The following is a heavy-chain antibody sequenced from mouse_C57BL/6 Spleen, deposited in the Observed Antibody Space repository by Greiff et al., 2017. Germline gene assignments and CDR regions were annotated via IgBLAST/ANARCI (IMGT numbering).Heavy chain of an antibody. CDR1: GYTFTSYT. J-gene: IGHJ2*01. Sequence: VQLQQSGAELARPGASVKMSCKASGYTFTSYTMHWVKQRPGPGLEWIGYINPSSGYTKYNQKFKDKATLTADKSSSTAYMQLSSLTSEDSAVYYCARSDYYGSSYYFDYWGQGTTLTVSS. CDR3: ARSDYYGSSYYFDY. D-gene: IGHD1-1*01. CDR2: INPSSGYT. V-gene: IGHV1-4*01.